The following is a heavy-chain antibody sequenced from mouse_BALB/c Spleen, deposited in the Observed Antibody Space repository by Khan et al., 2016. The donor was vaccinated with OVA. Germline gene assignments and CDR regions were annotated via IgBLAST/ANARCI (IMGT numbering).Heavy chain of an antibody. CDR3: ARGGYSGTMDY. D-gene: IGHD2-14*01. CDR2: INTYTGEP. J-gene: IGHJ4*01. CDR1: GYTFTNYG. Sequence: QIQLVQSGPELKKPGETVKISCKASGYTFTNYGMNWVKQAPGKGLKWMGFINTYTGEPTYADDFKGRFAFSLETSASTAYVQIKQLKDEDTSTEGSARGGYSGTMDYWGQGTSVAGSS. V-gene: IGHV9-3-1*01.